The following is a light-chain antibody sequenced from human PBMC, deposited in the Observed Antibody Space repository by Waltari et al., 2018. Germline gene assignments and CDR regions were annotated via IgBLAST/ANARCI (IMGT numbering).Light chain of an antibody. CDR1: QSLGNTY. V-gene: IGKV2-30*01. CDR3: MQGTHWPYT. Sequence: DVVLTQSLLSLPVTLGQPASISCRSSQSLGNTYLNWFQQRPGQSPRRLIYKVSNRDSGVPDRFSGSGSGTVFTLEISRVEAEDVGVYYCMQGTHWPYTFGQGTKLEIK. J-gene: IGKJ2*01. CDR2: KVS.